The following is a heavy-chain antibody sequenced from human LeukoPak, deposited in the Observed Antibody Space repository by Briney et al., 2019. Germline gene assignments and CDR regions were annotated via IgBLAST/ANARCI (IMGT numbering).Heavy chain of an antibody. CDR3: ATSARDYYDSSGYYPFDY. V-gene: IGHV3-7*01. J-gene: IGHJ4*02. CDR2: IKQDGSEK. D-gene: IGHD3-22*01. Sequence: GGSLRLSCAASGFTFSSYWMSWVRQAPGKGLEWVANIKQDGSEKYYVDSVKGRFTISRDNAKNSLYLQMNSLRAEDTAVYYCATSARDYYDSSGYYPFDYWGQRTLVTVSS. CDR1: GFTFSSYW.